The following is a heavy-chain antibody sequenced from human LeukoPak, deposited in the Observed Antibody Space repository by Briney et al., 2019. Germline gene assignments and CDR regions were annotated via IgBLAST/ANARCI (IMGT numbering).Heavy chain of an antibody. Sequence: GASVKVSCKASGYTFTDYYIHWVRQAPGQGLEWMGWINPNSGAIKYGQKFQGRVTITRNTSISTAYMELSSLRSEDTAVYYCARGRDYWSRNYYYYYMDVWGKGTTVTVSS. CDR2: INPNSGAI. CDR3: ARGRDYWSRNYYYYYMDV. J-gene: IGHJ6*03. D-gene: IGHD2-8*02. V-gene: IGHV1-2*02. CDR1: GYTFTDYY.